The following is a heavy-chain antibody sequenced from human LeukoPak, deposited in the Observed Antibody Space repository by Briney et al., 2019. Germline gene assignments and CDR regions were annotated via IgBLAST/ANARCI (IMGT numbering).Heavy chain of an antibody. V-gene: IGHV4-30-4*01. CDR2: IYYSVTT. CDR3: ARAVYSTSAGIDY. D-gene: IGHD6-6*01. J-gene: IGHJ4*02. Sequence: SQTLSLTCTVSGGSISSGDYYWSWIRQPPGKGLEWIGYIYYSVTTYYNPSLKSRVAISVDTSKNQFSLKLGSVTAADTAVYYCARAVYSTSAGIDYWGQGTLVTVSS. CDR1: GGSISSGDYY.